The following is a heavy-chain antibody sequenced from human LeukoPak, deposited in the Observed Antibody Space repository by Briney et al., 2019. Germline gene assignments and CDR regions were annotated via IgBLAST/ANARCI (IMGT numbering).Heavy chain of an antibody. D-gene: IGHD5-12*01. Sequence: QPGGSLRLSCAASGFTFSSYAMHWVRQAPGKGLEWVAVISYDGSNKYYADSVKGRFTISRDNSKNSLYLQMNSLRSEDTAVYYCAKDHGYDGNEIFDYWGQGTLVTVSS. J-gene: IGHJ4*02. CDR2: ISYDGSNK. V-gene: IGHV3-30-3*01. CDR3: AKDHGYDGNEIFDY. CDR1: GFTFSSYA.